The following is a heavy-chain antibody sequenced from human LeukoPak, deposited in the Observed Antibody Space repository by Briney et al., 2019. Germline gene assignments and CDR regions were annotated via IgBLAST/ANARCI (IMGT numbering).Heavy chain of an antibody. CDR3: ARGRSDSSGWYASWGDAFDI. CDR2: ISSSSSTI. D-gene: IGHD6-19*01. V-gene: IGHV3-48*01. J-gene: IGHJ3*02. Sequence: GGSLRLSCAASGFTFSSYSMNWVRQAPGKGLEWVSYISSSSSTIYYADSVKGRFTISRDNAKNSLYLQMNSLRAEDTAVYYCARGRSDSSGWYASWGDAFDIWGQGTMVTVSS. CDR1: GFTFSSYS.